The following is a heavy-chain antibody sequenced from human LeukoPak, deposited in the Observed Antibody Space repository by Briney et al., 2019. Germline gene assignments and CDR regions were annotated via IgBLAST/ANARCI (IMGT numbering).Heavy chain of an antibody. Sequence: SETLSLTCAVYGGSFSGYYWSWIRQPPGKGLEWIGEINHSGSTNYNPSLKSRVTISVDASENQFSLKLSSVTAADTAVYYCARDPAGYDGNPYHRFDHWGQGSLVTVSS. CDR1: GGSFSGYY. D-gene: IGHD4-23*01. CDR2: INHSGST. CDR3: ARDPAGYDGNPYHRFDH. J-gene: IGHJ5*02. V-gene: IGHV4-34*01.